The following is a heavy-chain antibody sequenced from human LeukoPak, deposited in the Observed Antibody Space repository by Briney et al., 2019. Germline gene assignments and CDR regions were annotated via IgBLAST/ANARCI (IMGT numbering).Heavy chain of an antibody. J-gene: IGHJ4*02. CDR2: IKTDGSEK. V-gene: IGHV3-7*01. CDR3: ARDRWGSSSPGV. CDR1: GFTFSNYW. Sequence: PGGSLGLSCEGSGFTFSNYWMGWVRQAPGKGLQWVANIKTDGSEKYYVDSVKGRFTISRDNSKNTLYLQMGSLRAEDMAVYYCARDRWGSSSPGVWGQGTLVTVSS. D-gene: IGHD6-13*01.